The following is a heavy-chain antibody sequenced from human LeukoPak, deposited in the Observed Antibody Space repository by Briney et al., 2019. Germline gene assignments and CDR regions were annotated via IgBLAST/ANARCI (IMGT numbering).Heavy chain of an antibody. Sequence: PETLSLTCTVAGGSTSSYYWSWIRQPPGEGLEWIGYIYYSGSTKYIPSLKSRVTISVDASKTQFSLKLNSVTAADTAVYYCARGSRELYYFDYWGQGTLVTVSS. CDR2: IYYSGST. CDR3: ARGSRELYYFDY. J-gene: IGHJ4*02. CDR1: GGSTSSYY. V-gene: IGHV4-59*01. D-gene: IGHD1-7*01.